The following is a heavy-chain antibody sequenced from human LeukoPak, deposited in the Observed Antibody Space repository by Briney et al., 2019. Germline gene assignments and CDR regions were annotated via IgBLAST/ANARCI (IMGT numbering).Heavy chain of an antibody. V-gene: IGHV4-34*01. CDR1: GGSFSGYH. CDR2: VSQSGGA. D-gene: IGHD4-23*01. CDR3: AGSYGGNAVGPFDI. J-gene: IGHJ3*02. Sequence: SKTLSLTCAVSGGSFSGYHWSWIRQTPGKGLEWIGEVSQSGGASYNPSLKRRVTISVETSKNHFSLKLNSVTAADTAMYYCAGSYGGNAVGPFDIWGQGTTVIVSS.